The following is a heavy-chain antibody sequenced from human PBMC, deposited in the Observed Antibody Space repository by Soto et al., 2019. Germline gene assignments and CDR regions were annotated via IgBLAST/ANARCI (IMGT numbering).Heavy chain of an antibody. J-gene: IGHJ4*02. CDR1: GFTFSSCA. D-gene: IGHD3-22*01. Sequence: EVQLLESWGGWVQTGGSLRLSCAASGFTFSSCAMGWVRQAPGKGLAWVSGISGNGGSTYYADAVKGRFTISRDTSKNTLDRQMDRLGAEDTAIYYCAKVVGDGNDYYDLWGQGTLVTVSS. CDR2: ISGNGGST. V-gene: IGHV3-23*01. CDR3: AKVVGDGNDYYDL.